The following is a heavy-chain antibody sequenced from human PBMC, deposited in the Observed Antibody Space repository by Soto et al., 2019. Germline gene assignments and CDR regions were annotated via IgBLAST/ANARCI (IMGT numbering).Heavy chain of an antibody. Sequence: PSETLSLTCTVSGGSMSGSRYYWGWIRQPPGKGPQWIGSIYYSGTTYDNPSLMSRVAISVDTSKNQFSLKLSSVTAADTAVYYCATAVVAASYYFEFWGQGTLVTVSS. D-gene: IGHD2-15*01. CDR2: IYYSGTT. CDR3: ATAVVAASYYFEF. CDR1: GGSMSGSRYY. J-gene: IGHJ4*02. V-gene: IGHV4-39*01.